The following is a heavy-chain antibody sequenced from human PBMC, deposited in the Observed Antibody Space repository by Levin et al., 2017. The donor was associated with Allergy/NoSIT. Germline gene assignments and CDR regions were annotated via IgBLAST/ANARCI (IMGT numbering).Heavy chain of an antibody. CDR2: IYYSGST. Sequence: SQTLSLTCTVSGGSISSSYWSWIRQPPGKGLEWIGYIYYSGSTNYNPSLKSRVTISVDTSKNQFSLKLSSVTAADTAVYYCARNAAGSSFDYWGQGTLVTVSS. CDR3: ARNAAGSSFDY. J-gene: IGHJ4*02. CDR1: GGSISSSY. V-gene: IGHV4-59*01. D-gene: IGHD1-26*01.